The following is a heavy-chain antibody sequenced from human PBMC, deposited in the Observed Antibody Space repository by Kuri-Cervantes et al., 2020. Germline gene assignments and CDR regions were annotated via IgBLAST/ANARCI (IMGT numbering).Heavy chain of an antibody. CDR2: IYSGGST. V-gene: IGHV3-66*01. CDR3: ARDRDDAFDI. J-gene: IGHJ3*02. Sequence: GESLKISCAASGFTVSSNYMSWVRQAPGKGLEWVSVIYSGGSTYYADSVKGRFTISRGNSKNTLYLQMNSLRAEDTAVYYCARDRDDAFDIWGQGTMVTVSS. CDR1: GFTVSSNY.